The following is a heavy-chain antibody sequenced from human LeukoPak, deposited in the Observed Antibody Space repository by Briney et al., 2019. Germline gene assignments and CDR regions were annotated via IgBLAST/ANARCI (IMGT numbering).Heavy chain of an antibody. Sequence: AGGSLRLSCAASGFTFSTSAMNWVRQAPGKGLEYVSAITSDGGGTYYANSVKGRFTVSRDNSKNTLYLHMGSLRTEDMALYYCARGHNSLSGVGDYWGQGTLVTVSS. J-gene: IGHJ4*02. CDR1: GFTFSTSA. CDR3: ARGHNSLSGVGDY. D-gene: IGHD1-14*01. V-gene: IGHV3-64*01. CDR2: ITSDGGGT.